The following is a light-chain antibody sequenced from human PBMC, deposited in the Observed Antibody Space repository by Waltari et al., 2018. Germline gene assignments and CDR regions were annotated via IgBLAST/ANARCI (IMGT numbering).Light chain of an antibody. CDR2: KDS. V-gene: IGLV3-25*03. J-gene: IGLJ3*02. CDR3: QSADSSGFWV. CDR1: ELPDQF. Sequence: SYVLTQPPSVSLYAGQPARIPCSGDELPDQFSFWYQKKSGQAPLLMIYKDSERPSGIPERFSGSSSGTTVTLTISGVQAEDEADYYCQSADSSGFWVFGGGTKLTVL.